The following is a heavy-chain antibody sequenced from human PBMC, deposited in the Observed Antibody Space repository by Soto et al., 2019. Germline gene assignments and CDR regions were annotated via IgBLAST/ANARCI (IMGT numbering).Heavy chain of an antibody. CDR1: GDSISSYY. V-gene: IGHV4-59*08. CDR2: IYYSGST. J-gene: IGHJ4*02. D-gene: IGHD6-19*01. CDR3: ANHPQWLCRFDY. Sequence: SETLSLTCTVSGDSISSYYWSWIRQPPGKGLEWIGYIYYSGSTNYNPSLKSRVTISVDTSKNQFSLKLSSVTAAHTAVYYCANHPQWLCRFDYWGQGTLVTVSS.